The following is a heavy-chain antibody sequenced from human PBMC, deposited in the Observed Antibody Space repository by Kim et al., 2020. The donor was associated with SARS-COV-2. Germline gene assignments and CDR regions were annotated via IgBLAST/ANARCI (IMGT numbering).Heavy chain of an antibody. J-gene: IGHJ3*02. Sequence: GRFTISRDNSKNSLYLQMNSLRTEDTALYYCAKELTNDYGDYGTHDAFDIWGQGTMVTVSS. D-gene: IGHD4-17*01. CDR3: AKELTNDYGDYGTHDAFDI. V-gene: IGHV3-43*01.